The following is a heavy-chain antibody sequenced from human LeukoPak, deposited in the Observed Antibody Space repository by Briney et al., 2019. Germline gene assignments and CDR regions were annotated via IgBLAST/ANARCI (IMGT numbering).Heavy chain of an antibody. CDR3: ARAVSHDYGDNPLDY. CDR2: IIPILGIA. D-gene: IGHD4-17*01. V-gene: IGHV1-69*04. J-gene: IGHJ4*02. Sequence: RASVRVSCKASGGTFSSYAISWVRQAPGQGLEWMGRIIPILGIANYAQKFQGRVTITADKSTSTAYMELSSLRSEDTAVYYCARAVSHDYGDNPLDYWGQGTLVTVSS. CDR1: GGTFSSYA.